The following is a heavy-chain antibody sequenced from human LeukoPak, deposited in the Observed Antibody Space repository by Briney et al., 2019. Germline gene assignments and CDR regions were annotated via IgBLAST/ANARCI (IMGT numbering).Heavy chain of an antibody. CDR1: GFTFSTYA. CDR2: FGVSGGT. D-gene: IGHD3-10*01. J-gene: IGHJ4*02. Sequence: GGSLRLSCAASGFTFSTYAMSWVRQAPEKGLEWVSTFGVSGGTYYADSVKGRFTISRDNSKNTLYIQMNSLKAEDTAIYSSAKALRVSVGRELEYWGQGTLLTVSS. V-gene: IGHV3-23*01. CDR3: AKALRVSVGRELEY.